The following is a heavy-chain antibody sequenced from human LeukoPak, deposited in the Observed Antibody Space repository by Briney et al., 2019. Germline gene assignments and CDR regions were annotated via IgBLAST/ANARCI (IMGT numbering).Heavy chain of an antibody. Sequence: ASVKVSCKASGYTFTSYYMHWVRQAPGQGLEWMGIINPSGFSTTYAQKFQGRVTMTRDTSTSTVYMELSNLRSEDTAVYYCARDERDGGDTAMLGANNWFDPWGQGTLVTVSS. V-gene: IGHV1-46*01. CDR2: INPSGFST. D-gene: IGHD5-18*01. J-gene: IGHJ5*02. CDR3: ARDERDGGDTAMLGANNWFDP. CDR1: GYTFTSYY.